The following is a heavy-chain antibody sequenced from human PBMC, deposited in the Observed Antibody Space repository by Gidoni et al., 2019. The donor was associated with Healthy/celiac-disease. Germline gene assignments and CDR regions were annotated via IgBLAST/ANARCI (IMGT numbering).Heavy chain of an antibody. CDR2: IYYSGST. Sequence: QVQLQESGPGLVKPSETLSLTCTVSGGSISSYYWSWIRQPPGKGLEWIGYIYYSGSTNYNPSLKSRVTISVDTSKNQFSLKLSSVTAADTAVYYCARGPILCSGGSCYSGFDYWGQGTLVTVSS. CDR1: GGSISSYY. D-gene: IGHD2-15*01. V-gene: IGHV4-59*01. CDR3: ARGPILCSGGSCYSGFDY. J-gene: IGHJ4*02.